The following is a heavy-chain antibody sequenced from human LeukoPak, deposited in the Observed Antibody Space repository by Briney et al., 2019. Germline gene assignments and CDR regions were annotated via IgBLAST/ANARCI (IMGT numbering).Heavy chain of an antibody. D-gene: IGHD2-2*01. V-gene: IGHV3-74*01. CDR1: GNYW. J-gene: IGHJ4*02. CDR3: VSFYETY. CDR2: INSDGSWT. Sequence: GGSLRLSCAASGNYWMHWVRQAPGKGLVWVSHINSDGSWTGYADSVKGRFTISKDNAKNTVYLQMNKLRAEDTAVDYCVSFYETYWGRGPLVTVSS.